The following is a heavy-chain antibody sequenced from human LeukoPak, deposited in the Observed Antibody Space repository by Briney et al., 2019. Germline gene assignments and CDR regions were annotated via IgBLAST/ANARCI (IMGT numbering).Heavy chain of an antibody. CDR2: INPNSGGT. CDR3: ARDSSIAARFCWFDP. D-gene: IGHD6-6*01. V-gene: IGHV1-2*02. Sequence: GASVEVSCKASGYTFTGYYMHWVRQAPGQGLEWMGWINPNSGGTNYAQKFQGRVTMTRDTSISTAYMELSRLRSDDTAVYYCARDSSIAARFCWFDPWGQGTLVTVSS. J-gene: IGHJ5*02. CDR1: GYTFTGYY.